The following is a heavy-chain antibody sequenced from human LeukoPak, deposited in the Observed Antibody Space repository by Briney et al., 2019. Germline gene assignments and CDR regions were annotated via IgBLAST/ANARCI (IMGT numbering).Heavy chain of an antibody. D-gene: IGHD2-8*02. V-gene: IGHV4-4*02. J-gene: IGHJ4*02. CDR1: GGSISSSNW. Sequence: PSGTLSLTCAVSGGSISSSNWWSWVRQPPGKGLEWIGEIYHSGSTNYNPSLKSRVTISVDTSKNQFSLKLSSVTAADTAVYYCASRVLASSDFDYWGQGTLVTVSS. CDR3: ASRVLASSDFDY. CDR2: IYHSGST.